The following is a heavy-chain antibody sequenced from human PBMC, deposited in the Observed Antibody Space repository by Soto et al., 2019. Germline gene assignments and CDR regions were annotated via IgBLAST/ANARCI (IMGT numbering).Heavy chain of an antibody. Sequence: QVQLVQSGAEEKKPGASVKVSCKASGYTFTSYAMHWVRLAPGQRLEWMGWINAGNGNTKHSQKLQGRVTITRDTSASTAYMELSSLRSEDKAVYYCARDVAAADYWGQGTLFTVSS. CDR1: GYTFTSYA. D-gene: IGHD6-13*01. V-gene: IGHV1-3*05. CDR3: ARDVAAADY. J-gene: IGHJ4*02. CDR2: INAGNGNT.